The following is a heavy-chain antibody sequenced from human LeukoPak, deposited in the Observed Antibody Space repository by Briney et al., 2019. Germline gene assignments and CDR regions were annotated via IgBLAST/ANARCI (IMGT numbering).Heavy chain of an antibody. J-gene: IGHJ4*02. CDR1: GFTFSSYG. CDR2: ISYEGSKK. D-gene: IGHD5-18*01. CDR3: AREGGYSYGGFDY. V-gene: IGHV3-30*03. Sequence: GRSLRLSCAASGFTFSSYGMHWVRQAPGKGLEWVAGISYEGSKKYYADSVKGRFTISRDNSKNTLYLQMNSLRAEDTAVYYCAREGGYSYGGFDYWGQGTLVTVSS.